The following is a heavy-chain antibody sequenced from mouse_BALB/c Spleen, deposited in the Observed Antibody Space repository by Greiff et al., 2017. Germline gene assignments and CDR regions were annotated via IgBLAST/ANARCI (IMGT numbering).Heavy chain of an antibody. CDR3: AKYDYGYAMDY. D-gene: IGHD2-4*01. Sequence: ESGPGLVKPSQSLSLTCTVTGYSITSDYAWNWIRQFPGNKLEWMGYISYSGSTSYNPSLKSRISITRDTSKNQFFLQLNSVTTEDTATYYCAKYDYGYAMDYWGQGTSVTVSS. CDR2: ISYSGST. J-gene: IGHJ4*01. V-gene: IGHV3-2*02. CDR1: GYSITSDYA.